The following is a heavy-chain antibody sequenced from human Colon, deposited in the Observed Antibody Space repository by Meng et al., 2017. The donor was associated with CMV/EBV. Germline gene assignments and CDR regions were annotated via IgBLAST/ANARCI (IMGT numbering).Heavy chain of an antibody. J-gene: IGHJ4*02. CDR1: GYTFSDYD. CDR2: IRSDGSAT. Sequence: QVWLMHGWDGAKVRGASVRVSCKNSGYTFSDYDMPWVRQAPGQGLEWMGWIRSDGSATNYAQKFRGRVTMTRDASVSTAYMELSGLTSDDTAVYFCVRSSGWSLFDYWGPGALVTVSS. D-gene: IGHD6-19*01. V-gene: IGHV1-2*02. CDR3: VRSSGWSLFDY.